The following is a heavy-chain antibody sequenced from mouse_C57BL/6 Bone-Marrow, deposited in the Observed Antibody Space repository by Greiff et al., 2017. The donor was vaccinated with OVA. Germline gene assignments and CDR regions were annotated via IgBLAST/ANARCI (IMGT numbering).Heavy chain of an antibody. CDR1: GFTFSSYT. CDR2: ISGGGGNT. V-gene: IGHV5-9*01. D-gene: IGHD2-5*01. Sequence: EVKLMESGGGLVKPGGSLKLSCAASGFTFSSYTMSWVRQTPEKRLEWVATISGGGGNTYYPDSVKGRFTISRDNAKNTLYLQMSSLRSEDTALYYCASLYSNYWYFDVWGTGTTVTVSS. CDR3: ASLYSNYWYFDV. J-gene: IGHJ1*03.